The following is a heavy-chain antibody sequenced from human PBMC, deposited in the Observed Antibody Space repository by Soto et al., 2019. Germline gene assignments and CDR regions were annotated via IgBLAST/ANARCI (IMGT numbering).Heavy chain of an antibody. CDR3: ANGHDSWSNYSYFYGMYV. CDR2: ISSSGGST. J-gene: IGHJ6*02. CDR1: GFTFSKYA. Sequence: EVQLLESGGGLVQPGGSLRLSCAASGFTFSKYAMNWVRQAPGKGLEWVSGISSSGGSTAYGDSVKGRFTICRGNSKNTLFQQMNSLRADDAAVYLCANGHDSWSNYSYFYGMYVWRQGTTVTVSS. V-gene: IGHV3-23*01. D-gene: IGHD3-3*01.